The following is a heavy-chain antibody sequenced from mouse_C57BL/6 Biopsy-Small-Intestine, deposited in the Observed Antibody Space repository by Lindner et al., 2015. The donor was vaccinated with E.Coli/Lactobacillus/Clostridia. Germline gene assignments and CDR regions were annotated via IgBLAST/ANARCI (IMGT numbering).Heavy chain of an antibody. J-gene: IGHJ3*01. CDR3: ARNYGSSYGFAY. CDR2: INPNYGTT. D-gene: IGHD1-1*01. CDR1: GYTFTDYY. Sequence: VQLQESGPVLVKPGASVKMSCKASGYTFTDYYMNWVKQSPEKSLEWIGVINPNYGTTSYNQKFKGKATLTVDQSSSTAYMQLNSLTSEDSAVYYCARNYGSSYGFAYWGQGTLVTVSA. V-gene: IGHV1-39*01.